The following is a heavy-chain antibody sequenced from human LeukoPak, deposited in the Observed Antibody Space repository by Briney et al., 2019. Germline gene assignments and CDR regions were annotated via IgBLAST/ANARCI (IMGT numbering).Heavy chain of an antibody. CDR1: GYTFTSYA. Sequence: SCKASGYTFTSYAMHWVRQAPGKGLEWVAVISYDGSNKYYADSVKGRFTISRDNSKNTLYLQMNSLRAEDTAVYYCASPAAAEPGSDYWGQGTLVTVSS. CDR2: ISYDGSNK. D-gene: IGHD6-13*01. J-gene: IGHJ4*02. CDR3: ASPAAAEPGSDY. V-gene: IGHV3-30-3*01.